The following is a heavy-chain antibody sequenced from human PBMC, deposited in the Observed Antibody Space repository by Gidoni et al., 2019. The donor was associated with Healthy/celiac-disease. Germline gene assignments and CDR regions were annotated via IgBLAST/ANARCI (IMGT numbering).Heavy chain of an antibody. J-gene: IGHJ4*02. Sequence: GGYYWSWIRQHPGKGLEWIGYIYYSGSTYYNPSLKRRVTISVDTSKNQFSLKLSSVTAADTAVYYCARVPYSGSYLIDYWGPGTLVTVSS. CDR3: ARVPYSGSYLIDY. CDR2: IYYSGST. V-gene: IGHV4-31*02. D-gene: IGHD1-26*01. CDR1: GGYY.